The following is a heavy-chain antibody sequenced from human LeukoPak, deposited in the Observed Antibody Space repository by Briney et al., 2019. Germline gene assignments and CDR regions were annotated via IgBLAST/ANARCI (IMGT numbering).Heavy chain of an antibody. Sequence: GASVNVSYKSSEYTFTIYDINWVRQATGQGLEWMGWMNPNSGNTGYAQKFQGRVTITRNTSISTAYMELSSLRSEDTAVYYCARGRDGYTDYWGQGTLVTVSS. CDR3: ARGRDGYTDY. CDR1: EYTFTIYD. D-gene: IGHD5-24*01. V-gene: IGHV1-8*03. J-gene: IGHJ4*02. CDR2: MNPNSGNT.